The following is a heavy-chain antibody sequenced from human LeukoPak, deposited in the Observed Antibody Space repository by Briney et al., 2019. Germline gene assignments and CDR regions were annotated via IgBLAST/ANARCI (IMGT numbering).Heavy chain of an antibody. Sequence: ASVKVSCKASGYTFTGYYMHWVRQAPGQGLEWMGWINPNSGGTNYAQKFQGRVIMTRDTSISTAYMELSRLRSDDTAVYYCATAYSSGWYYFDYWGQGTLVTVSS. CDR3: ATAYSSGWYYFDY. CDR2: INPNSGGT. CDR1: GYTFTGYY. V-gene: IGHV1-2*02. D-gene: IGHD6-19*01. J-gene: IGHJ4*02.